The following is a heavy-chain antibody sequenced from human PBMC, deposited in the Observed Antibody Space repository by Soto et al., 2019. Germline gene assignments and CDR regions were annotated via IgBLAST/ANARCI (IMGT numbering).Heavy chain of an antibody. J-gene: IGHJ4*02. V-gene: IGHV4-59*01. CDR2: IYYSGST. D-gene: IGHD3-10*01. Sequence: QVQLQESGPGLVKPSETLSLTCTVSGGSISSYYWSWIRQPPGKGLEGIGYIYYSGSTNYNPSLKGHVTISVDTAKNQYSLKLSSVPAADTAVYYCARADYGSGRYCNAYWGQGTLVTVSS. CDR1: GGSISSYY. CDR3: ARADYGSGRYCNAY.